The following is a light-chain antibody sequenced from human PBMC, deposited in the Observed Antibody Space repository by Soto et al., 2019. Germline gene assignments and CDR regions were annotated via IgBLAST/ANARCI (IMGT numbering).Light chain of an antibody. J-gene: IGKJ1*01. V-gene: IGKV3-15*01. Sequence: EIVLTQSPATLPVSPGGRATLSCRASQSISDTLAWYQQKPGQAPRLLIYGASTRATGIPARFSGSGSGTEFTLTISSLQSEDFAVYYCQQYNWGWTFGQGTKVDIK. CDR3: QQYNWGWT. CDR2: GAS. CDR1: QSISDT.